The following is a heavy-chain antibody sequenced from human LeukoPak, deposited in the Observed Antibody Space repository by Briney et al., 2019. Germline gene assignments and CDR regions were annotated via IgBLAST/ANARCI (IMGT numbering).Heavy chain of an antibody. Sequence: PSETLSLTCTVSGGSISSYYWSWIRQPAGKGLEWIGRIYTSGSTNYNPSLKSRVTMSVDTSKNQFSLELSSVTAADTAVYYCAREVYSSSWYIVGYWGQGTLVTVSS. CDR2: IYTSGST. V-gene: IGHV4-4*07. J-gene: IGHJ4*02. CDR1: GGSISSYY. CDR3: AREVYSSSWYIVGY. D-gene: IGHD6-13*01.